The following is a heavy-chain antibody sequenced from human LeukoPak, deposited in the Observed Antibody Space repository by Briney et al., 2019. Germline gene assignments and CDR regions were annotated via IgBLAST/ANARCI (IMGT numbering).Heavy chain of an antibody. D-gene: IGHD1-26*01. CDR3: ARSSSTGSYWADY. V-gene: IGHV4-39*07. J-gene: IGHJ4*02. Sequence: KPSETLSLTCTVSGGSISSSGYYWGWIRQPPGKGLEWIGSIYYGGNTYYNPSLKSRVTISVDTSKNQFSLKLSSVTAADTAVYYCARSSSTGSYWADYWGQGTLVTVSS. CDR2: IYYGGNT. CDR1: GGSISSSGYY.